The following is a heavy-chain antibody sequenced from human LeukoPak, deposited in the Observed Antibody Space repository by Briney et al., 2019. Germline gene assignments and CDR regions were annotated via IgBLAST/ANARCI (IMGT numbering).Heavy chain of an antibody. V-gene: IGHV4-61*08. J-gene: IGHJ4*02. CDR2: IYYSGST. CDR3: ARKRSYCGGDCPNFDY. Sequence: PSETLSLTCTVSGGSISSGVYYWSWIRQHPGKGLEWIGYIYYSGSTNYNPSLKSRVTISVDTSKNQFSLKLSSVTAADTAVYYCARKRSYCGGDCPNFDYWGQGTLVTVSS. CDR1: GGSISSGVYY. D-gene: IGHD2-21*02.